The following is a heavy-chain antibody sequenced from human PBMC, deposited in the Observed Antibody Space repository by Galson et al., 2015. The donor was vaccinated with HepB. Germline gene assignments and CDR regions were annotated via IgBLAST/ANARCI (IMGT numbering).Heavy chain of an antibody. CDR3: AKLNDYWGYDMDV. CDR2: VSGSGGST. V-gene: IGHV3-23*01. Sequence: SLRLSCAASGFTFSSFAMTWVRQAPGKGLEWVSAVSGSGGSTYYADSVKGRFTISRDNSKNTLYLQMNSLRAEDTAVYYCAKLNDYWGYDMDVWGQGTTVTVSS. D-gene: IGHD3/OR15-3a*01. J-gene: IGHJ6*02. CDR1: GFTFSSFA.